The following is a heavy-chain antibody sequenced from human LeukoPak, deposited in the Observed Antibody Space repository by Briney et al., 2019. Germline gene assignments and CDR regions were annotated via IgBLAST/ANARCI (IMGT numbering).Heavy chain of an antibody. CDR1: GGTFSSYA. V-gene: IGHV1-69*04. CDR3: ARASGSGRLPDY. CDR2: IIPILGIA. D-gene: IGHD3-10*01. Sequence: GASVKVSCKASGGTFSSYAISWVRQAPGQGLEWMGRIIPILGIANYAQKFQGRVTITADKSTSTAYMELSSLRSEDTAVYYCARASGSGRLPDYWGQGTQVTVSS. J-gene: IGHJ4*02.